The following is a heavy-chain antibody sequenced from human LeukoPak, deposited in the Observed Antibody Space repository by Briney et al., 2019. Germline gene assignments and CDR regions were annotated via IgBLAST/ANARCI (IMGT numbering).Heavy chain of an antibody. V-gene: IGHV3-30*18. Sequence: GGSLRLSCAHSEFTFSSYGMHWVRQAPGKGLEWVAVISYDGSNKYYADSVKGRFTISRDNSKNTLYLQMNSLRAGDTAVYYCAKASVVTGGFDYWGQGTLVTVSS. J-gene: IGHJ4*02. CDR1: EFTFSSYG. CDR3: AKASVVTGGFDY. D-gene: IGHD2-15*01. CDR2: ISYDGSNK.